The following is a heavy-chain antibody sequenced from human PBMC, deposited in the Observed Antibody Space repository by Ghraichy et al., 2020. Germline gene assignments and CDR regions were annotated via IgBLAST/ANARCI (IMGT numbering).Heavy chain of an antibody. V-gene: IGHV3-48*02. CDR3: ARDLENSSSPRDY. CDR1: GFAFSSFG. J-gene: IGHJ4*02. Sequence: ETLSLTCAASGFAFSSFGMNWARQAPGKGLEWISYISPRTTIIYYSNSVKGRFTISRDDAKNSLYLQMNSLRDEDTAMYYCARDLENSSSPRDYWGQGTLVTVSS. CDR2: ISPRTTII. D-gene: IGHD6-6*01.